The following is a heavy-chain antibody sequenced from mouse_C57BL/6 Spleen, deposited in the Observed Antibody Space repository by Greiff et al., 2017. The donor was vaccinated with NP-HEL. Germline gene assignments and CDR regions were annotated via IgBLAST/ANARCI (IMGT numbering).Heavy chain of an antibody. CDR2: IRNKANNHAT. Sequence: EVKVEESGGGLVQPGGSMKLSCAASGFTFSDAWMDWVRQSPEKGLEWVAEIRNKANNHATYYAESVKGRFTISRDDSKSSVYLQMNSLRAEDTGIYYCTPQITTVVAKRDWYFDVWGTGTTVTVSS. D-gene: IGHD1-1*01. CDR1: GFTFSDAW. J-gene: IGHJ1*03. V-gene: IGHV6-6*01. CDR3: TPQITTVVAKRDWYFDV.